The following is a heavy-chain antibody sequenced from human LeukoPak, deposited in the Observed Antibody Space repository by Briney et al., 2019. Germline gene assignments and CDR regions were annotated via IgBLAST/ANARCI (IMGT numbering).Heavy chain of an antibody. J-gene: IGHJ6*02. V-gene: IGHV1-69*13. CDR1: GGTFSSYA. D-gene: IGHD2-2*01. CDR2: IIPIFGAA. CDR3: ARVYCSSTSCPDPYYYYGMDV. Sequence: SVKVSCKASGGTFSSYAISWVRQAPGQGLEWMGGIIPIFGAANYAQKLQGRFTITADESTSTAYMELSSLRSEDTAVYYCARVYCSSTSCPDPYYYYGMDVWGQGTTVTVSS.